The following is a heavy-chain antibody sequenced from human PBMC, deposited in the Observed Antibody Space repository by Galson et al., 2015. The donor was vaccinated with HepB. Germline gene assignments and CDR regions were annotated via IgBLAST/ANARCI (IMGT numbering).Heavy chain of an antibody. J-gene: IGHJ4*02. V-gene: IGHV3-23*01. CDR2: ITSSGGNC. Sequence: SLRLSCAASGFSFTRYAMTWVRQAPGKGLEWVSSITSSGGNCYYTDSVKGRFTVSRDNSKNTLLLQLNSLSAEDTAMYFCAKDGIMVANNPYHFHYWGQGTLVTVSS. D-gene: IGHD2-15*01. CDR3: AKDGIMVANNPYHFHY. CDR1: GFSFTRYA.